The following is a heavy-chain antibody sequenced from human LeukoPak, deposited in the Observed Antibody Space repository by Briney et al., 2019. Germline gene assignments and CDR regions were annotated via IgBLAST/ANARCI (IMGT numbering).Heavy chain of an antibody. D-gene: IGHD3-16*01. CDR3: AKDRLRLIDY. J-gene: IGHJ4*02. CDR2: IKQDGSEK. CDR1: GFTFSSYW. V-gene: IGHV3-7*04. Sequence: EGSLRLSCAASGFTFSSYWMSWVRQAPGKGLEWVANIKQDGSEKYYADSVKGRFTISRDNSKNTLYLQMSSLRAEDTAVYYCAKDRLRLIDYWGQGTLVTVSS.